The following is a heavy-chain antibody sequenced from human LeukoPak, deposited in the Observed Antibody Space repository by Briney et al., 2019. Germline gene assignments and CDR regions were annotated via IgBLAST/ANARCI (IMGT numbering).Heavy chain of an antibody. Sequence: PSETLSLTCTVSGGSISSGGYYWSWIRQHPGKGLEWIGYIYYSGSTYYNPSLNSRVTISVDTSKNQSSLKLSSVTAADTAVYYCARESTVAPRLYGMDVWGQGTTVTVSS. CDR1: GGSISSGGYY. CDR2: IYYSGST. J-gene: IGHJ6*02. CDR3: ARESTVAPRLYGMDV. D-gene: IGHD2-15*01. V-gene: IGHV4-31*03.